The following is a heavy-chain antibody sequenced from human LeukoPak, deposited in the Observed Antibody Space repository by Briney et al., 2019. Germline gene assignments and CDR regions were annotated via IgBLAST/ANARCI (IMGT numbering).Heavy chain of an antibody. J-gene: IGHJ6*02. CDR1: GGSISSSSYY. D-gene: IGHD2-2*01. CDR3: ARRRRYCSSTSCSYYYYGMDV. V-gene: IGHV4-39*01. Sequence: SETLSLTCTVSGGSISSSSYYWGWIRQPPGKGPEWIGSIYYSGSTYYNPSLKSRVTISVDTSKNQFSLKLSSVTAADTAVYYCARRRRYCSSTSCSYYYYGMDVWGQGTTVTVSS. CDR2: IYYSGST.